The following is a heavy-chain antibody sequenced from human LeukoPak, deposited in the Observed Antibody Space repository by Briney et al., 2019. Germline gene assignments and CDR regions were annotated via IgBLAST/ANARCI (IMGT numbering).Heavy chain of an antibody. CDR2: MKPNNGKT. D-gene: IGHD5-18*01. CDR1: GYSFTSHD. V-gene: IGHV1-8*01. J-gene: IGHJ4*02. Sequence: ASVKVSCKASGYSFTSHDINWVRQATGQGLEWMGWMKPNNGKTGNAQKFQGRVTMTSDTSISTAYMELSSLKSEDTAVYYCVRWADTPLDYWGQGTLVTVSS. CDR3: VRWADTPLDY.